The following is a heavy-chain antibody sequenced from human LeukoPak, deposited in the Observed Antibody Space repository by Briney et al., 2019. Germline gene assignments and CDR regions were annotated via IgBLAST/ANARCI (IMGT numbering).Heavy chain of an antibody. Sequence: PSETLSLTCTVSGGSISSGGYYWSWIRQRPGQGLEWMGYIYYSGSTYYNPSLKSRVTISVDTSKNQFSLKLSSVTAADTAVYYCAREGIVGATTIPFDYWGQGTLVTVSS. CDR1: GGSISSGGYY. CDR3: AREGIVGATTIPFDY. J-gene: IGHJ4*02. CDR2: IYYSGST. V-gene: IGHV4-31*03. D-gene: IGHD1-26*01.